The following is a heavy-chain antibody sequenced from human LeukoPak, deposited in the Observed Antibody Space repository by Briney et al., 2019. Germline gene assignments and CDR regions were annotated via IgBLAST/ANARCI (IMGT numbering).Heavy chain of an antibody. J-gene: IGHJ3*02. Sequence: GGSLRLSCAASGFTVSSNYMSWVRQAPGKGLEWVSAISGSGGSTYYADSVKGRFTISRDNSKNTLYLQMNSLRAEDTAVYYCAKAPSGSAFDIWGQGTMVTVSS. CDR1: GFTVSSNY. V-gene: IGHV3-23*01. CDR2: ISGSGGST. CDR3: AKAPSGSAFDI. D-gene: IGHD3-10*01.